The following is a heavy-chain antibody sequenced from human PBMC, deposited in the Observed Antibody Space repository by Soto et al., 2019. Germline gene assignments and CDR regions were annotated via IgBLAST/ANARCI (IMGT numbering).Heavy chain of an antibody. V-gene: IGHV1-69*13. J-gene: IGHJ3*02. CDR2: IIPIFGTA. CDR1: GGTFSSYA. D-gene: IGHD7-27*01. CDR3: ARGGESRYAFDI. Sequence: SVKVSCKASGGTFSSYAISWVRQAPGQGLEWMGGIIPIFGTANYAQKFQGRVTITADESTSTAYMELSSLRSEDTAVYYCARGGESRYAFDIWGQGTMVTVSS.